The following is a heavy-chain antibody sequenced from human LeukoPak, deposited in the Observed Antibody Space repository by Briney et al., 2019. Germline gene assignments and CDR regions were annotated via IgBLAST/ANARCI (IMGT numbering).Heavy chain of an antibody. CDR2: MYYNGKT. V-gene: IGHV4-59*08. CDR1: GGSLSYYY. Sequence: SESLSLTCTVSGGSLSYYYWSWVRQPPGKGLEWIGYMYYNGKTAYNPSLKSGVTTSVDTSKNQYSLKLSSLTAADTAVYYCARRLGSTSSGYDYWGQGTLVTVSS. J-gene: IGHJ4*02. CDR3: ARRLGSTSSGYDY. D-gene: IGHD6-6*01.